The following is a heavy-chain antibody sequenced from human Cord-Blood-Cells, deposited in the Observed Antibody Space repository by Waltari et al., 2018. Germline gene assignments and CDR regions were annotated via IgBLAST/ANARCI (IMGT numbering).Heavy chain of an antibody. V-gene: IGHV3-53*01. Sequence: EVQLVESGGGLIQPGGSLRLSCAASGFTVSSNYMSWVRQAPGKGLEVGSVIYSGGSTYYADSVKGRFTISRDNSKNTLYLQMNSLRAEDTAVYYCARGFCSSTSCYAFDIWGQGTMVTVSS. D-gene: IGHD2-2*01. J-gene: IGHJ3*02. CDR1: GFTVSSNY. CDR3: ARGFCSSTSCYAFDI. CDR2: IYSGGST.